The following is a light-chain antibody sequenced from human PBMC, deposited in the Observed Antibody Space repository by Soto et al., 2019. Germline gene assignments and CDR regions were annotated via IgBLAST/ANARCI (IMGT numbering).Light chain of an antibody. J-gene: IGLJ3*02. CDR2: DVS. CDR3: SSYTITSAYWV. Sequence: QSALTQPASVSGSPGQSITISCTGTSSDIGDYKYVSWYQQHPGNPPKLIIYDVSDRPSGVSNRFSGSKSGNTASLTISGLQAEDEANYYCSSYTITSAYWVFGGGTKVTAL. CDR1: SSDIGDYKY. V-gene: IGLV2-14*03.